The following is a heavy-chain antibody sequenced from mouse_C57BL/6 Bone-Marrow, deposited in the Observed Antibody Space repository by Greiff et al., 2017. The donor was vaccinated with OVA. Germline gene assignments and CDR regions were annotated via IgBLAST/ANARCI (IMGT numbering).Heavy chain of an antibody. V-gene: IGHV14-1*01. CDR3: TTNGYDEGGFDY. J-gene: IGHJ2*01. D-gene: IGHD2-2*01. Sequence: EVQLQQSGAELVRPGASVKLSCTASGFNIKDYYMHWVKQRPEQGLEWIGRIDPEDGDTEYDPKFQGKATMTADTSSNTAYLQLSSLTSEDTAVYYCTTNGYDEGGFDYWGQGTTLTVSS. CDR1: GFNIKDYY. CDR2: IDPEDGDT.